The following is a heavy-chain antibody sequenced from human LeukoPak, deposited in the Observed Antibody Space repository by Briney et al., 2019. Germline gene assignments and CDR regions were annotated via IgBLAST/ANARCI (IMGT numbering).Heavy chain of an antibody. CDR2: ISTYSGNT. D-gene: IGHD4-17*01. V-gene: IGHV1-18*01. J-gene: IGHJ4*02. CDR1: GYTFTSYG. Sequence: ASVKVSCKASGYTFTSYGISWVRQAPGQGLEWMGWISTYSGNTNYAQKLQGSVTMTTDTSTSTAYMELRSLRSDDTAVYYCARDSRYYGDFVDYWGQGTLITVSS. CDR3: ARDSRYYGDFVDY.